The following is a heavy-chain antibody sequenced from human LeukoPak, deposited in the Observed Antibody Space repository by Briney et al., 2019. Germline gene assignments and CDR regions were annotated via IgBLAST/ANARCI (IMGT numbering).Heavy chain of an antibody. CDR2: IRNDGSNK. V-gene: IGHV3-30*02. D-gene: IGHD1-26*01. CDR1: GFTFSYHG. CDR3: ARGVGATTNY. J-gene: IGHJ4*02. Sequence: GGSLRLSCAASGFTFSYHGMHWVRQAPGKGLEWVAFIRNDGSNKYYPDSVKGRFTISRDNSKNTLYLQMNSLRAEDTAVYYCARGVGATTNYWGQGTLVTVSS.